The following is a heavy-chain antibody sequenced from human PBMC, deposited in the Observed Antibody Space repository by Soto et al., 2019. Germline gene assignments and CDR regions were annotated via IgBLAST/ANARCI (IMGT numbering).Heavy chain of an antibody. CDR2: IKQDGSEK. J-gene: IGHJ6*02. Sequence: GGSLRLSCAASGVTFSSDWMSWVRQVPGKGLEWVANIKQDGSEKYYVDSVKGRFTISRDNAKNSLYLQMNSLRAEDTAVYYCARDPNIVLVPAALRSYYYYGMSVWGQGTTVTVS. V-gene: IGHV3-7*01. D-gene: IGHD2-2*01. CDR1: GVTFSSDW. CDR3: ARDPNIVLVPAALRSYYYYGMSV.